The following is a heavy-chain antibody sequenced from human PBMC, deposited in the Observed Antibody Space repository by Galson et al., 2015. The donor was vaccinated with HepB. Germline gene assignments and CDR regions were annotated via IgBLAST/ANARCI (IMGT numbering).Heavy chain of an antibody. V-gene: IGHV4-34*01. CDR1: GGSFSGYY. CDR3: ARRLYGSGSYYNDNYFRRWGYFDY. J-gene: IGHJ4*02. CDR2: INHSGRT. Sequence: SETLSLTCAVYGGSFSGYYWSWIRQTPGKGLEWSGEINHSGRTNYNPSLKSRVTISVDTSENQFSLKLSSVTAADTAMYYCARRLYGSGSYYNDNYFRRWGYFDYWGQGTRVTVSS. D-gene: IGHD3-10*01.